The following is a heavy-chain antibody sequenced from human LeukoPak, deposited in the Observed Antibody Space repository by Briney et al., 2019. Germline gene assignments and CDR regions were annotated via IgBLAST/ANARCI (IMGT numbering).Heavy chain of an antibody. Sequence: GASVKVSCKASGYSFTSYGITWVRQAPGQGLEWMGWINPYNGNTNYAQKLQGRVTMTTDTSTSTAYMELRSLRSDDTAVYYCARAGIGGPTHFDLWGRGTLVTVSS. V-gene: IGHV1-18*01. D-gene: IGHD4-23*01. J-gene: IGHJ2*01. CDR1: GYSFTSYG. CDR3: ARAGIGGPTHFDL. CDR2: INPYNGNT.